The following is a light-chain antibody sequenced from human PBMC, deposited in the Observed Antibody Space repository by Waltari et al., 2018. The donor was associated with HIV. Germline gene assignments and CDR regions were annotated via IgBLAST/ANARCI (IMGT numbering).Light chain of an antibody. CDR3: QQSYSIPLT. CDR1: QSISSY. V-gene: IGKV1-39*01. J-gene: IGKJ4*01. Sequence: GDRVTITCRASQSISSYLNWYQQKPGKAPKLLIYSTSGLQSGVPSRFSGSGSGTNFTLTITSLQPEDVATYYCQQSYSIPLTFGGGTKVEIK. CDR2: STS.